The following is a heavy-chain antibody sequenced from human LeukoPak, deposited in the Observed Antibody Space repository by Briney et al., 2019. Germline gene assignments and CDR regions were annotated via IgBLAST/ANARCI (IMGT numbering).Heavy chain of an antibody. CDR3: AKDHYYDSSGYYYVTPES. CDR1: GFTFSSYA. CDR2: ISGSGGST. J-gene: IGHJ4*02. D-gene: IGHD3-22*01. Sequence: GGSLRLSCAASGFTFSSYAMSWGRQGPGKGLEWVSAISGSGGSTYYADSVKGRFTISRDNSKNTLYLQMNSLRAEDTAVYYCAKDHYYDSSGYYYVTPESWGQGTLVTVSS. V-gene: IGHV3-23*01.